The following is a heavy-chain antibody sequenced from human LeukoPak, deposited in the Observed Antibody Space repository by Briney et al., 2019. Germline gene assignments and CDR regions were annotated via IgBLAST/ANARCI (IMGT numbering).Heavy chain of an antibody. CDR2: IGSSGSTL. CDR1: GFIFSSYE. Sequence: PGGSLRLSCAASGFIFSSYEMNWVRQAPGKGLERVSYIGSSGSTLYYADSVKGRFTISRDNSRNTLYLQMHSLRAEDTAVYYCANPSSGYLGDYFDYWGQGTLVTVSS. V-gene: IGHV3-48*03. D-gene: IGHD3-22*01. J-gene: IGHJ4*02. CDR3: ANPSSGYLGDYFDY.